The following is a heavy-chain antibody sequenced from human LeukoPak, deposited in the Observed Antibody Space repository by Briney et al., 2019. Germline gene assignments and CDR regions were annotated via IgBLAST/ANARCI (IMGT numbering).Heavy chain of an antibody. CDR2: IYSGGTT. Sequence: GGSLRLSCAASGFTVSTNYMTWVRQAPGKGLEWVSVIYSGGTTYYADSVKGRFSISRDNSKNTLYLQMNSLRAENTAVYYCARYDYGRSGFDYWGQGTLVTVSS. D-gene: IGHD5-12*01. CDR3: ARYDYGRSGFDY. CDR1: GFTVSTNY. V-gene: IGHV3-66*01. J-gene: IGHJ4*02.